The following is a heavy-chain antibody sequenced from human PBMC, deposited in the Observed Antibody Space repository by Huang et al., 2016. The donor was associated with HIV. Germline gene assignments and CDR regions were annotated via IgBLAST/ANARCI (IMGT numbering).Heavy chain of an antibody. CDR2: VSFDGRNK. Sequence: QVRVVESGGGVVRPRRSLRLSCSASGFTFNEYGMHWVRPAPGKGLEWVAGVSFDGRNKCDADDVKGRVTISRDNAKNMLYLQMNSLRVEDTAVYYCARESLRSTFIPCWYYFDSWGQGALVTVSS. J-gene: IGHJ4*02. CDR1: GFTFNEYG. D-gene: IGHD6-13*01. V-gene: IGHV3-30*03. CDR3: ARESLRSTFIPCWYYFDS.